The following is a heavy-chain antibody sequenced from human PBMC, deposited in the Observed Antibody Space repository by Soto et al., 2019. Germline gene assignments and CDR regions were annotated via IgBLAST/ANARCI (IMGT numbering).Heavy chain of an antibody. CDR3: ERDSGGGYAMDV. Sequence: PGGSLRLSCEASGFTIRDWHMDWVRQAPGKGLEWVSYISKYSDAIYYADSVKGRFTISRDNAKNSLSLQMNSLRDEDTAVYYCERDSGGGYAMDVWGQGTTVTVSS. J-gene: IGHJ6*02. CDR2: ISKYSDAI. CDR1: GFTIRDWH. D-gene: IGHD2-2*01. V-gene: IGHV3-48*02.